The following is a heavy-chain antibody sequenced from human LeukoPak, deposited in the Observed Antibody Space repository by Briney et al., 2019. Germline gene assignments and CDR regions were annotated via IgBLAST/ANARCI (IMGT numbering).Heavy chain of an antibody. CDR3: ARGVGFRGYVDY. V-gene: IGHV3-9*02. Sequence: GGSLRLSCTASGFSSVDYAMHWVRQAPGKGLEWVSAISWNSVKGRFTISRDNAKNSLYLQMNSLRAEDTAVYYCARGVGFRGYVDYWGQGTLVTVSS. CDR2: ISW. D-gene: IGHD5-12*01. CDR1: GFSSVDYA. J-gene: IGHJ4*02.